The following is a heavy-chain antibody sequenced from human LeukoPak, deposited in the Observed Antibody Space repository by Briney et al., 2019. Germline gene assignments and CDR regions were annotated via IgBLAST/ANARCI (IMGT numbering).Heavy chain of an antibody. CDR2: INSDGSST. CDR3: TTGANDFWSGYYRGTLDY. D-gene: IGHD3-3*01. J-gene: IGHJ4*02. V-gene: IGHV3-74*01. Sequence: GGSLRLSCAASRFTFSRYWMHWVRQAPGKGLVWVSRINSDGSSTNYADSVKGRFTISRDNAKNSLYLQMNSLRAEDTAVYYCTTGANDFWSGYYRGTLDYWGQGTLVTVSS. CDR1: RFTFSRYW.